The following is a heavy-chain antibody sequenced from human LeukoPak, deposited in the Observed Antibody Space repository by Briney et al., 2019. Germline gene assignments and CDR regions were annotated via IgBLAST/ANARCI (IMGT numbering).Heavy chain of an antibody. D-gene: IGHD7-27*01. Sequence: GGSLRLSCAASGFTFSNYWMSWVRQVPGKGLEWVANIKQDGSEKYFVDSVKGRFTISRDNAKNSLYLEMNSLRDEDTAVYYCVRDGDDYWGQGTVVSVSS. V-gene: IGHV3-7*01. CDR1: GFTFSNYW. CDR2: IKQDGSEK. CDR3: VRDGDDY. J-gene: IGHJ4*02.